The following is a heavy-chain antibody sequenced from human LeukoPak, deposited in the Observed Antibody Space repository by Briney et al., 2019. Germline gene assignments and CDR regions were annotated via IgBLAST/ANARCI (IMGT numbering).Heavy chain of an antibody. CDR1: SGSFSGYY. V-gene: IGHV4-34*01. J-gene: IGHJ6*02. Sequence: SETLSLTCAVYSGSFSGYYWSWIRLPPGKGLEWIGEINHSGSTNYNPSLKSRVTISVDTSKNQFSLKLSSVTAADTAVYYCARTVYYYGMDVWGQGTTVTVSS. D-gene: IGHD4-17*01. CDR2: INHSGST. CDR3: ARTVYYYGMDV.